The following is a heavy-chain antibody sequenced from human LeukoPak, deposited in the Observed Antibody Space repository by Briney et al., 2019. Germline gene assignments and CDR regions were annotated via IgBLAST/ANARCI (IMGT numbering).Heavy chain of an antibody. CDR2: IYYSGST. J-gene: IGHJ5*02. D-gene: IGHD2-2*01. CDR3: ARGIVVPAARFDP. V-gene: IGHV4-59*01. Sequence: SETLSLTCTVSGGSISSYYCSWIRQPPGKGLEWIGYIYYSGSTNYNPSLKSRVTISVDTSRNQFSLKLSSVTAADTAVYYCARGIVVPAARFDPWGQGTLVTVSS. CDR1: GGSISSYY.